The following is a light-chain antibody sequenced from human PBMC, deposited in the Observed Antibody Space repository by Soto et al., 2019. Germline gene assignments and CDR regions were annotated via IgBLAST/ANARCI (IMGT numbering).Light chain of an antibody. CDR2: TSA. CDR1: QGVRERY. Sequence: IVLTQSPGTLSLSPWERATLSCRASQGVRERYVAWYQQAPGQAPRLLIYTSASRAAGTPDRFSGSGSGTDFTLTISRLEPEDFAVYYCQQYGSSPPTFGQGTKVDIK. J-gene: IGKJ1*01. CDR3: QQYGSSPPT. V-gene: IGKV3-20*01.